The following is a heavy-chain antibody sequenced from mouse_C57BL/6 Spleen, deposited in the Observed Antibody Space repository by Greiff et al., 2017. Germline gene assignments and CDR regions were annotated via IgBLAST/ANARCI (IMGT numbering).Heavy chain of an antibody. J-gene: IGHJ2*01. V-gene: IGHV5-4*01. CDR3: ARDRGSSTDFDY. CDR2: ISDGGSYT. Sequence: EVKVVESGGGLVKPGGSLKLSCAASGFTFSSYAMSWVRQTPEKRLEWVATISDGGSYTYYPDNVKGRFTISRDNAKNNLYLQMSHLKSEDTAMYYCARDRGSSTDFDYWGQGTTLTVSS. CDR1: GFTFSSYA. D-gene: IGHD1-1*01.